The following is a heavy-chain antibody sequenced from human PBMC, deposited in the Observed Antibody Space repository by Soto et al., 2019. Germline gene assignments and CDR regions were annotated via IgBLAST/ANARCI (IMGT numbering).Heavy chain of an antibody. CDR2: IYPGDSET. Sequence: PGESRPSSCQVPGYSLSDYWIGWVRQMPGKGLEWMGIIYPGDSETRYSPSFQGQVTISADKSISTVYLQWSSLKASDTAMYYCASEAATYWGQGNPVTASA. CDR1: GYSLSDYW. D-gene: IGHD2-15*01. V-gene: IGHV5-51*01. CDR3: ASEAATY. J-gene: IGHJ4*02.